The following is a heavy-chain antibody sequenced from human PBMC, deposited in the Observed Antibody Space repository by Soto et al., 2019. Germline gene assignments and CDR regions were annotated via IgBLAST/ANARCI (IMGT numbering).Heavy chain of an antibody. Sequence: PVGSLRLSCASSVFTFNKYAMNCVRHSPGKWLEWVSGISSSGGNTAYGDSVKGRFTISRDNSKNTLYLQMNSLRADDAAVYFCAKGHDFWSSYSYYYGMYVWGQGTTVIVSS. V-gene: IGHV3-23*01. D-gene: IGHD3-3*01. J-gene: IGHJ6*01. CDR3: AKGHDFWSSYSYYYGMYV. CDR1: VFTFNKYA. CDR2: ISSSGGNT.